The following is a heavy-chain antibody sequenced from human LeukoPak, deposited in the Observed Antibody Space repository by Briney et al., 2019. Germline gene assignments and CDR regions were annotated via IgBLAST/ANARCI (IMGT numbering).Heavy chain of an antibody. CDR3: ARLRGYFMGELFSYFDY. CDR2: INHSGST. D-gene: IGHD3-16*01. J-gene: IGHJ4*02. CDR1: GFTFSSYA. V-gene: IGHV4-34*01. Sequence: PGGSLRLSCAASGFTFSSYAMSWIRQPPGKGLEWIGEINHSGSTNYNPSLKSRVTISVDTSKNQFSLKLSSVTAADTAVYYCARLRGYFMGELFSYFDYWGQGTLVTVSS.